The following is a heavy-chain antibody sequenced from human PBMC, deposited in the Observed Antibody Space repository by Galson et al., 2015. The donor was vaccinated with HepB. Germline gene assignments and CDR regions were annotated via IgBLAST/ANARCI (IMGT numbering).Heavy chain of an antibody. CDR3: ARDLKAGGYNHGTNWFDP. J-gene: IGHJ5*02. CDR1: GFTFNHYG. CDR2: ITGSSSFL. Sequence: SLRLSCAASGFTFNHYGMNWVRQAPGKGLEWVSSITGSSSFLQYADSVKGRFTIPRDNANNSLFLQMNSLRAEDSAVYYCARDLKAGGYNHGTNWFDPWGQGTLVTVSS. V-gene: IGHV3-21*01. D-gene: IGHD5-18*01.